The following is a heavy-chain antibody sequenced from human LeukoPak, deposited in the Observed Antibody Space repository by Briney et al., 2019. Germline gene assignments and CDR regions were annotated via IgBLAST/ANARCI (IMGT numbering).Heavy chain of an antibody. V-gene: IGHV3-23*01. CDR2: IFPSGGEI. D-gene: IGHD3-9*01. J-gene: IGHJ4*02. CDR1: GFTFSTFA. CDR3: ANGPHYQILTGFYKVRSHLDY. Sequence: GGSLRLSCAASGFTFSTFAMIWVRQPPGKGLEWVSSIFPSGGEIHYADSVRGRFTISRDNSKSTLSLQMNSLRAEDTAIYYCANGPHYQILTGFYKVRSHLDYWGQGTLVTVSS.